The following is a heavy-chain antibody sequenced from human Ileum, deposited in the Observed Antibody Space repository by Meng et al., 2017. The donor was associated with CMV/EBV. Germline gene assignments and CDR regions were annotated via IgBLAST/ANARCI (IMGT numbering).Heavy chain of an antibody. J-gene: IGHJ3*02. CDR3: ASLFIPHYYDSRDDGFDI. Sequence: TFSDYYMSWIRQAPGKGLDWISYISSSGSTIFYADSVKGRFTISRDNAKNSLYLQMNSLRAEDTAVYYCASLFIPHYYDSRDDGFDIWGQGTMVTVSS. CDR2: ISSSGSTI. CDR1: TFSDYY. V-gene: IGHV3-11*01. D-gene: IGHD3-22*01.